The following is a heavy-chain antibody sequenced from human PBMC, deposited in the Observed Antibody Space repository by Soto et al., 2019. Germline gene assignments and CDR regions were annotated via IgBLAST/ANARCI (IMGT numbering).Heavy chain of an antibody. J-gene: IGHJ3*02. D-gene: IGHD6-19*01. V-gene: IGHV4-34*01. CDR3: ARGGRAVAGSAAFDI. CDR2: INHSGST. CDR1: GGSFSGYY. Sequence: QVQLQQWGAGLLKPSETLSLTCAVYGGSFSGYYWSWIRQPPGKGLEWIGEINHSGSTNYNPSLKSRVTTSVDTSKNQFSLKLSSVTAADTAVYYCARGGRAVAGSAAFDIWGQGTMVTVSS.